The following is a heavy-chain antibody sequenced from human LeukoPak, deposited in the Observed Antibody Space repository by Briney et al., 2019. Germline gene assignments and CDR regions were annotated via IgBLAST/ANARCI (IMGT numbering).Heavy chain of an antibody. V-gene: IGHV1-69*13. J-gene: IGHJ6*02. CDR2: IIPIFGTA. Sequence: GASVKVSCKASGGTFSSYAISWVRQAPGQGLGWMGGIIPIFGTANYAQKFQGRVTITADESTSTAYMELSSLRSEDTAVYYCARAGDPYYYGMDVWGQGTTVTVSS. CDR1: GGTFSSYA. D-gene: IGHD3-10*01. CDR3: ARAGDPYYYGMDV.